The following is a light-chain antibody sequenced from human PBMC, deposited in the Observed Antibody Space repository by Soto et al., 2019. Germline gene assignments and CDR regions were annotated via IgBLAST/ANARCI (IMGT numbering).Light chain of an antibody. Sequence: DIQMTQSLSTLSASVGDRVTITCRASQSITTWLAWYQQKPGTAVKVLIYDASTLGSGVPSRFSGSGSGTEFTLTISSLQPEDFATYHCQQYHSFPWTFGQGTKVDIK. CDR2: DAS. CDR1: QSITTW. V-gene: IGKV1-5*01. CDR3: QQYHSFPWT. J-gene: IGKJ1*01.